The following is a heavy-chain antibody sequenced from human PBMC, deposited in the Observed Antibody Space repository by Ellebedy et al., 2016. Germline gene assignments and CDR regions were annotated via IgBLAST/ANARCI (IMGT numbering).Heavy chain of an antibody. D-gene: IGHD6-13*01. J-gene: IGHJ4*02. V-gene: IGHV1-46*01. CDR2: INPSGGST. CDR3: ARDISRTYSSSWYYFDY. CDR1: GYTFTSYY. Sequence: ASVKVSCKASGYTFTSYYMHWVRQAPGQGLEWMGIINPSGGSTSYAQKFQGRVTMTRDTSTSTVYMELSSLRSEDTAVYYCARDISRTYSSSWYYFDYWGQGTLVTVSS.